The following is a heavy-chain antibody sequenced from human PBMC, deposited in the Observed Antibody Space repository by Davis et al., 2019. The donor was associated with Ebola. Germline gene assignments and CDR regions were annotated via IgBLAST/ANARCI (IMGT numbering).Heavy chain of an antibody. D-gene: IGHD2-15*01. CDR2: IYPDDSDT. CDR1: GYRFNKYW. V-gene: IGHV5-51*01. J-gene: IGHJ6*02. Sequence: GGSLRLSCQGSGYRFNKYWIGWVRQVPGKGLEWMGIIYPDDSDTTYSPSFEGQVTISVDKSLSTTYLQWSTLKASDTAMYYCARLPRGYLDEGYGLDVWGHGTTVTVSS. CDR3: ARLPRGYLDEGYGLDV.